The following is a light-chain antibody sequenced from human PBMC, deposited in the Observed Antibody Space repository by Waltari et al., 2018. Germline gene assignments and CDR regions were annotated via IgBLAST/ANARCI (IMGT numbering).Light chain of an antibody. Sequence: SFVLTQPPSVSVAPGKTARLTCGGNDIGSKSVNWYQQKPGQAPLLVIYYDSDRPSGSRGRVSGSKSGNTATPSISRVEAGDEADYYCQVWDSYGDHLVVFGGGTNLSVV. CDR1: DIGSKS. CDR3: QVWDSYGDHLVV. V-gene: IGLV3-21*01. J-gene: IGLJ2*01. CDR2: YDS.